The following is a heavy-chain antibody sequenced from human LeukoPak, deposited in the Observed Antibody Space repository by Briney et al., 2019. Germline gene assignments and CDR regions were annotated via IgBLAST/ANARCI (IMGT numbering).Heavy chain of an antibody. V-gene: IGHV3-53*01. D-gene: IGHD4-23*01. Sequence: GGSLSLSCAATGYTFSSNYMSWVRQAPGKGLEWVSVIYSGGSTYYADSVKGRFTISRDNSKNTLYRQMNSLRAEDAPVYYCARDRCGGNRYYYYGMDVWGQGTTVTVSS. CDR2: IYSGGST. J-gene: IGHJ6*01. CDR1: GYTFSSNY. CDR3: ARDRCGGNRYYYYGMDV.